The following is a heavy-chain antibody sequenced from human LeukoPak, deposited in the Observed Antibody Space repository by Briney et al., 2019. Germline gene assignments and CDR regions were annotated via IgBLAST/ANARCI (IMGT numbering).Heavy chain of an antibody. Sequence: GGSLRLSCEASGFTFTTYSMTWVRQAPGKGLEWVANIKQDGSEKYYVDSVKGRFTISRDNAKNSLCLQMNSLRAEDTAVYYCAKVGGVWGSYRSLYYYMDVWGKGTTVTISS. CDR3: AKVGGVWGSYRSLYYYMDV. D-gene: IGHD3-16*02. J-gene: IGHJ6*03. V-gene: IGHV3-7*01. CDR2: IKQDGSEK. CDR1: GFTFTTYS.